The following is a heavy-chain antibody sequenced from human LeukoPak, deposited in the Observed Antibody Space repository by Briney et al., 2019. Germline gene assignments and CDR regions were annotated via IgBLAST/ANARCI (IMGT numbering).Heavy chain of an antibody. Sequence: PSETLSLTCTVSGGSISSGSYYWSWLRQPAGKGLEWIGRIYTSGSTNYNPSLKSRVTISVDTSKNQFSLKLSSVTAADTAVYYCARGPVAGNFDYWGQGTLVTVSS. V-gene: IGHV4-61*02. CDR3: ARGPVAGNFDY. D-gene: IGHD6-19*01. J-gene: IGHJ4*02. CDR1: GGSISSGSYY. CDR2: IYTSGST.